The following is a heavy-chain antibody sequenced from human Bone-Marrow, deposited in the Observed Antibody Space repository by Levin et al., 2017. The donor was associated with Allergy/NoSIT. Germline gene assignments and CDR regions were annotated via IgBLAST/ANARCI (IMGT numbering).Heavy chain of an antibody. CDR3: ARRYCSGGSCYVLDYYYGMDG. D-gene: IGHD2-15*01. Sequence: GESLKISCAASGFTFSSYAMHWVRQAPGKGLEWVAVISYDGSNKYYADSVKGRFTISRDNSKNTLYLQMNSLRAEDTAVYYCARRYCSGGSCYVLDYYYGMDGWGQGTTVTVSS. J-gene: IGHJ6*02. CDR2: ISYDGSNK. V-gene: IGHV3-30*04. CDR1: GFTFSSYA.